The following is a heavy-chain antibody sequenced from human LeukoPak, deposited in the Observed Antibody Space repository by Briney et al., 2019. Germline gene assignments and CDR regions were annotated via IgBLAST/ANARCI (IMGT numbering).Heavy chain of an antibody. V-gene: IGHV3-30*02. J-gene: IGHJ4*02. CDR1: GFLLSDYG. Sequence: GGSLRLSCAASGFLLSDYGMHWVRQAPGKGLQWVAFLRFDRGNEYYADSVKGRFTISRDNSKNTLYLRMNSLRPEDTAVYYCAKISQLRYFDWLSNAHFDYWGQGTLVTVSS. CDR3: AKISQLRYFDWLSNAHFDY. D-gene: IGHD3-9*01. CDR2: LRFDRGNE.